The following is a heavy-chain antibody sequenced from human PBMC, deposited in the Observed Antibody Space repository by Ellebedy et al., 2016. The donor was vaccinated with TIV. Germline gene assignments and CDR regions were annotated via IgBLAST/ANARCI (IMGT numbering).Heavy chain of an antibody. J-gene: IGHJ5*02. D-gene: IGHD3-10*01. CDR3: ARGFGELLYVRWFDP. Sequence: SETLSLTCTVSGGSISRSSSYWGWIRQSPQKGLEWIGSIYYTGSTFYNPSLKSRVTISVDTSKSQFFLRLTSVTAADTAVYYCARGFGELLYVRWFDPWGQGTLVTVSS. V-gene: IGHV4-39*01. CDR1: GGSISRSSSY. CDR2: IYYTGST.